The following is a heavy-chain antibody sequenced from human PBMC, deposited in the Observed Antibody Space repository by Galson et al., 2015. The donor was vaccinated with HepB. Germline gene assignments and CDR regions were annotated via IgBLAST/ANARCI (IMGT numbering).Heavy chain of an antibody. CDR2: ISAFTGST. CDR3: ARDLFSPDLTPLDY. D-gene: IGHD1-14*01. J-gene: IGHJ4*02. V-gene: IGHV1-18*01. CDR1: GYMFTSHG. Sequence: SVKVSCKASGYMFTSHGFSWVRQAPGQGLEWMGWISAFTGSTNYAQKFQDRVTMTTDKSTRTAYMELRSLRIDDTAVYYCARDLFSPDLTPLDYGGQGTLVTVFS.